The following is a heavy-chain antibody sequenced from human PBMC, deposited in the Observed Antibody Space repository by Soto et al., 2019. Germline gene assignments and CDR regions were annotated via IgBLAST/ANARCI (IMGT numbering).Heavy chain of an antibody. J-gene: IGHJ4*02. CDR3: ARESEDLTSNFDY. CDR1: GFTFTRYI. Sequence: GGSLRLSCAASGFTFTRYIMNWVRQAPGKGLEWVSSISSTTNYIYYADSMKGRFTASRDNAKNSVYLEMNSLSAEDTAVYYCARESEDLTSNFDYWGQGTLVTVSS. CDR2: ISSTTNYI. V-gene: IGHV3-21*01.